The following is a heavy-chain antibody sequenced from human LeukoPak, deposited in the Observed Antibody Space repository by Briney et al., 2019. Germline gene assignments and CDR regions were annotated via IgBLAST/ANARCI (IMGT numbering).Heavy chain of an antibody. CDR2: ISYSGSNK. CDR1: GFTFSSFG. D-gene: IGHD6-13*01. J-gene: IGHJ4*02. V-gene: IGHV3-30*03. CDR3: ASTSDSSSWHYFDY. Sequence: PGRSLRLSCAASGFTFSSFGMHWVRQAPGKGLEWAAVISYSGSNKYYADSVKGRFIISRDNSKNTLFLQMNGLRGDDTAVYYCASTSDSSSWHYFDYWGQGTLVTVSS.